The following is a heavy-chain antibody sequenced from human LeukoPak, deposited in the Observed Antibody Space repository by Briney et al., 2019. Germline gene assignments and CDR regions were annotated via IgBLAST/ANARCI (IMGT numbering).Heavy chain of an antibody. V-gene: IGHV1-24*01. J-gene: IGHJ6*03. CDR3: ATDLAAAGTRYYYYYMDV. CDR2: FDPEDGET. Sequence: ASVKVSCKVPGYTLTELSMHRVRQAPGKGLEWMGGFDPEDGETIYAQKFQGRVTMTEDTSTDTAYMELSSLRSEDTAVYYCATDLAAAGTRYYYYYMDVWGKGTTVTVSS. CDR1: GYTLTELS. D-gene: IGHD6-13*01.